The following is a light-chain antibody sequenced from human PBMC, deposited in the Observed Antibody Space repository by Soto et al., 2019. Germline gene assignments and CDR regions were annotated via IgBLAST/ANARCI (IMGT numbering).Light chain of an antibody. V-gene: IGKV1-5*01. J-gene: IGKJ1*01. Sequence: DIQMTQSPSTLSASVGERVTITCRASQGISGWLAWFQRKPGKAPKVLIYEASSLESGVPSRFSGTGSGTEFTLTISSLQPDDFATYYCQQYYTYPRTFGQGTKVEI. CDR1: QGISGW. CDR3: QQYYTYPRT. CDR2: EAS.